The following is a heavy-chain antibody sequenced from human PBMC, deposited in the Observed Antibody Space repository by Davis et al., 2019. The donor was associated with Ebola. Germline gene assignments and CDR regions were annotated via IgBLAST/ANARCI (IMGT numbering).Heavy chain of an antibody. V-gene: IGHV4-34*01. J-gene: IGHJ4*02. CDR2: INHSGST. CDR1: GGSFSGYY. CDR3: ARGSGRAGYSYAPDY. D-gene: IGHD5-18*01. Sequence: PSETLSLTCAVYGGSFSGYYWSWIRQPPGKGLEWIGEINHSGSTNYNPSLKSRVTISVDTSKNQFSLKLSSVTAADTAVYYCARGSGRAGYSYAPDYWGQGTLVTVSS.